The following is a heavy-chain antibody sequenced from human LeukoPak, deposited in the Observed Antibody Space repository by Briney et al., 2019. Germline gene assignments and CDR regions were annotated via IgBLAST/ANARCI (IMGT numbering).Heavy chain of an antibody. CDR1: GGSFSGYY. Sequence: SETLSLTCAVYGGSFSGYYWSWIRQPPGKGLEWIGEINHSGSTNYNPSLKSRVTISVDTSKNQFSLKLSSVTAADTAVYYCASGNSGSHFDYWGQGTLVTVSS. J-gene: IGHJ4*02. V-gene: IGHV4-34*01. CDR2: INHSGST. D-gene: IGHD1-26*01. CDR3: ASGNSGSHFDY.